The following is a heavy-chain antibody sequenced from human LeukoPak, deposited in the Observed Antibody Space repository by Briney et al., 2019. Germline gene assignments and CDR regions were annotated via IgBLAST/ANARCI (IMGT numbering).Heavy chain of an antibody. V-gene: IGHV5-51*03. J-gene: IGHJ4*02. D-gene: IGHD6-13*01. CDR1: GYSFTSYW. CDR2: IYPGDFDT. Sequence: GESLKISCKGSGYSFTSYWIGWVRQMPGKGLEWMGIIYPGDFDTRYSPSFQGQVTISADKSISTAYLQWSGLKASDTAMYYCATGSGIAAAGTDYWGQGTLVTVSS. CDR3: ATGSGIAAAGTDY.